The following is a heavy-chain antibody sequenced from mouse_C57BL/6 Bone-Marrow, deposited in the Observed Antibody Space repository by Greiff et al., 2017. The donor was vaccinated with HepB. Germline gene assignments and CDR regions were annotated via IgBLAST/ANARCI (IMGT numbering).Heavy chain of an antibody. V-gene: IGHV1-80*01. D-gene: IGHD2-1*01. Sequence: VQLQQSGAELVKPGASVKISCKASGYAFSSYCMNWVKQRPGKGLEWIGQIYPGDGDTNYNGKFKGKATLTADKSSSTAYMQLSSLTSEDSAVYFCANGNFYAMDYWGQGTSVTVSS. CDR3: ANGNFYAMDY. CDR1: GYAFSSYC. CDR2: IYPGDGDT. J-gene: IGHJ4*01.